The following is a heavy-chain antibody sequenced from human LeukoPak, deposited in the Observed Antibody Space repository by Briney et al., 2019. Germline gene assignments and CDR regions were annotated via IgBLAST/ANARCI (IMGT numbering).Heavy chain of an antibody. Sequence: SETLSLTCAVYGGSFSGYYWSWIRQPPGKGLEWIGEINHSGSTNYNPSLKSRVTISADTSKNQFSLKLSSVTAADTAVYYCARGPPSIVVVPAATTGPFDYWGQGTLVTVSS. V-gene: IGHV4-34*01. CDR3: ARGPPSIVVVPAATTGPFDY. CDR1: GGSFSGYY. J-gene: IGHJ4*02. CDR2: INHSGST. D-gene: IGHD2-2*01.